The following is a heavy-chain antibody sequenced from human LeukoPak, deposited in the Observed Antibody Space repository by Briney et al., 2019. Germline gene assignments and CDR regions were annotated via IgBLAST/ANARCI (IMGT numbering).Heavy chain of an antibody. Sequence: ASVKVSCKVSGYTLTELSMHWVRQAPGKGLEWMGGFDPEDGETIYAQKFQGRVTITADESTSTAYMELSSLRSEDTAVYYCARVGIAVADGFDYWGQGTLVTVSS. CDR1: GYTLTELS. J-gene: IGHJ4*02. CDR2: FDPEDGET. D-gene: IGHD6-19*01. CDR3: ARVGIAVADGFDY. V-gene: IGHV1-24*01.